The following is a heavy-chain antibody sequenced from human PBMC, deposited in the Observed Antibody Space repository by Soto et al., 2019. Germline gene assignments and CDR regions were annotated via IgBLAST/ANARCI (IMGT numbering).Heavy chain of an antibody. CDR3: ARSPDSGDYVNY. D-gene: IGHD4-17*01. J-gene: IGHJ4*02. CDR1: GGSVSSDSYY. CDR2: IYFSETT. Sequence: QVQLQESGPRLVQPSETLSLTCSVSGGSVSSDSYYWSWIRQPPGAVLEWIGYIYFSETTNYNPSLESRISILVDSSKNKFALKLSPVTAADTAVYYCARSPDSGDYVNYWGQGTLVAVSS. V-gene: IGHV4-61*01.